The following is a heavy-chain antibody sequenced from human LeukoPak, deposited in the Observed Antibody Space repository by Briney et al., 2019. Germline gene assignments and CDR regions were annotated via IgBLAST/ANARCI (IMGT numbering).Heavy chain of an antibody. Sequence: PGGSLRLSCAASGFTFSSYGMHWVRQAPGKGLEWVAVISYDGSNKYYADSVKGRFTISRADSKNTLYLQMNSLRAEDTAMYYCAKDKDIQLWSTDHIYDALDIWGQGTMVTVSS. V-gene: IGHV3-30*18. CDR2: ISYDGSNK. D-gene: IGHD5-18*01. J-gene: IGHJ3*02. CDR3: AKDKDIQLWSTDHIYDALDI. CDR1: GFTFSSYG.